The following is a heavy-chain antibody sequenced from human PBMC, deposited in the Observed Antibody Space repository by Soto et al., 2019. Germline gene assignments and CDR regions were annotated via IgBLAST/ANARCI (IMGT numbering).Heavy chain of an antibody. Sequence: GGSLRLSCAASGFDFSSYGMHWVRQAPGKGLEWVAVIWYNGTNKYYADSVKGRFTTARDNSKNTLFLQINSLRVDDTAMYYCARAGSAASGNPFNYWGQGTLVTVSS. CDR3: ARAGSAASGNPFNY. CDR2: IWYNGTNK. J-gene: IGHJ4*02. CDR1: GFDFSSYG. V-gene: IGHV3-33*08. D-gene: IGHD6-13*01.